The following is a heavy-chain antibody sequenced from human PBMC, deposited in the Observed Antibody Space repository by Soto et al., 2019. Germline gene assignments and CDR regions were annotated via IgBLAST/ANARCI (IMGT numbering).Heavy chain of an antibody. J-gene: IGHJ5*02. CDR3: ASSSGWLNWFDP. Sequence: LSLTCTVSGGSVSSGSYYWSWIRQPPGKGLEWIGYIYYSGSTNYNPSLKSRVTISVDTSKNQFSLKLSSVTAADTAVYYCASSSGWLNWFDPWGQGTLVTVSS. V-gene: IGHV4-61*01. D-gene: IGHD6-19*01. CDR1: GGSVSSGSYY. CDR2: IYYSGST.